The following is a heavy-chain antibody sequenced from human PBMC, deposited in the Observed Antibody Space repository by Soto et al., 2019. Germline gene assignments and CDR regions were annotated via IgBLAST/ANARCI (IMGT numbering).Heavy chain of an antibody. J-gene: IGHJ5*02. CDR2: INHSGST. D-gene: IGHD2-15*01. CDR3: ARALLPTRDWFDP. Sequence: SETLSLTCAVYGGSFSGYYWSWIRQPPGKGLEWIGEINHSGSTNYNPSLKSRVTISVDTSKNQFSLKLSSVTAADTAVYYCARALLPTRDWFDPWGQGTLVTVSS. CDR1: GGSFSGYY. V-gene: IGHV4-34*01.